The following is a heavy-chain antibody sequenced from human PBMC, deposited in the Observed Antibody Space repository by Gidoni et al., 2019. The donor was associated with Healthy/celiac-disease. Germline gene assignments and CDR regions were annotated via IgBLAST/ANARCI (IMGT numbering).Heavy chain of an antibody. D-gene: IGHD1-26*01. CDR1: GYTFTSYA. CDR3: ARDLGAGTGWFDP. J-gene: IGHJ5*02. CDR2: INAGNGNT. V-gene: IGHV1-3*01. Sequence: QVQLVQSGAEVKKPGASVKVSCKASGYTFTSYALHWVRQAPGQRLEWMGWINAGNGNTKYSQKFQGRVTITRDTSASTAYMERSSLRSEDTAVYYCARDLGAGTGWFDPWGQGTLVTVSS.